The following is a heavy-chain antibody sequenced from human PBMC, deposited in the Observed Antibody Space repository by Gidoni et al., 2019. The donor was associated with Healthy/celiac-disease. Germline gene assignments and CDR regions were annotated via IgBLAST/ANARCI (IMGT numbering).Heavy chain of an antibody. Sequence: QLVQSGAEVKKPGSSVKVSCKASGGTFSSYAISWVRQAPGQGLEWMGRITPILGIANYAQKFQGRVTITADKSTSTAYMELSSLRSEDTAVYYCARAVWYCSGGSCPFDYWGQGTLVTVSS. CDR1: GGTFSSYA. D-gene: IGHD2-15*01. CDR3: ARAVWYCSGGSCPFDY. J-gene: IGHJ4*02. CDR2: ITPILGIA. V-gene: IGHV1-69*04.